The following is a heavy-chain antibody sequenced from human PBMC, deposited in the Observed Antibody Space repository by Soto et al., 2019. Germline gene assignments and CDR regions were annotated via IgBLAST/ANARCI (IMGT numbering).Heavy chain of an antibody. CDR1: GFTFSSYA. CDR2: ISYDGSNK. Sequence: SLRLSCAASGFTFSSYAMHWVRQAPGKWLEWVAVISYDGSNKYYADSVKGRFTISRDNSKNTLYLQMNSLRAEDTAVYYCARSWGYYDSSGYPFDYWGQGTLVTVSS. V-gene: IGHV3-30-3*01. CDR3: ARSWGYYDSSGYPFDY. D-gene: IGHD3-22*01. J-gene: IGHJ4*02.